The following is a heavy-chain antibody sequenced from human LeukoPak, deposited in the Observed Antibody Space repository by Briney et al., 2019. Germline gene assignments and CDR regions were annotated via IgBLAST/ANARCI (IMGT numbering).Heavy chain of an antibody. CDR3: AREGSAEPNDY. CDR2: ISGSGGST. V-gene: IGHV3-23*01. Sequence: GGSLRLSCAASGFTFSSYAMSWVRQAPGKGLEWVSAISGSGGSTYYADSVKGRFTISRDNAKNSLYLQMNSLRAEDTAVYYCAREGSAEPNDYWGQGTLVTVSS. J-gene: IGHJ4*02. CDR1: GFTFSSYA.